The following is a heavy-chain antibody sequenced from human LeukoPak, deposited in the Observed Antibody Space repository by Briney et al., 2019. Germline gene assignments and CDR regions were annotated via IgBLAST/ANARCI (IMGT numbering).Heavy chain of an antibody. Sequence: PSETLSLTCTVSGGSVSSYFWSWIRQPPGKGPEWIGYIYYSGSTNYNPSLKSRVTMSVDTSKNQFSLKLSSVTAADTAVYYCARIDRAVAGTIDYWGQGTLVTVSS. CDR1: GGSVSSYF. CDR3: ARIDRAVAGTIDY. V-gene: IGHV4-59*08. CDR2: IYYSGST. D-gene: IGHD6-19*01. J-gene: IGHJ4*02.